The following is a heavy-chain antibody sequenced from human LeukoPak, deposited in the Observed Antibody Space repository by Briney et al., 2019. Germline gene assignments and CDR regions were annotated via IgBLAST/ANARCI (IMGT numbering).Heavy chain of an antibody. CDR1: GFTFGDYA. D-gene: IGHD4-17*01. CDR2: IRSKAYGGTT. CDR3: TRHSTVTTVDY. J-gene: IGHJ4*02. Sequence: PGGSLRLSCTASGFTFGDYAMSWFRQAPGKGLEWVGFIRSKAYGGTTEYAASVKGRFTISRDDSKSIAYLQMNSLKTEDTAVYYCTRHSTVTTVDYWGQGTLVTVSS. V-gene: IGHV3-49*03.